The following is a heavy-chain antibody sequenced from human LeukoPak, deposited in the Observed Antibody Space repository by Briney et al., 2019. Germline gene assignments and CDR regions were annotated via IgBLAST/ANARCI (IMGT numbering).Heavy chain of an antibody. CDR2: INHSGST. CDR1: GGSFSGYY. J-gene: IGHJ4*02. CDR3: ASYNRRDFDY. V-gene: IGHV4-34*01. D-gene: IGHD3-10*01. Sequence: SETLSLTCAVYGGSFSGYYWSWIRQPPGKGLEWIGEINHSGSTNYNPSLKSRVTISVDTSKNQFSLKLSSVTAADTAVYYCASYNRRDFDYWGQGTLVTVSS.